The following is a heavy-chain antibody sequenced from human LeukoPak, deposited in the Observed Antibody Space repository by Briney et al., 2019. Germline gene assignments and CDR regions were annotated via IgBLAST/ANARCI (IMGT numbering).Heavy chain of an antibody. D-gene: IGHD3-3*01. Sequence: GGSLRLSCAASGFTVSSNYMSWVRQAPGKGLEWVLVIYSGGSTYYADSVKGRFTISRDNSKNTLYLQMNSLRAEDTAVYYCAPRITIFGVLNTLDSWGQGTLVTVSS. CDR1: GFTVSSNY. CDR3: APRITIFGVLNTLDS. J-gene: IGHJ4*02. V-gene: IGHV3-66*01. CDR2: IYSGGST.